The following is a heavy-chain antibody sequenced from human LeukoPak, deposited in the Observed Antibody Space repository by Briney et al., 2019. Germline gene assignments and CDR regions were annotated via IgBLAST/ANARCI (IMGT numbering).Heavy chain of an antibody. D-gene: IGHD3-3*01. CDR1: GVSITSDTYY. V-gene: IGHV4-30-2*01. CDR3: ARTRDFWSAYFDY. Sequence: PQTLSLTCAVSGVSITSDTYYWSWIRQPPGKGLEWIGYILHSGSTYHNPSLKSRVTILVDTSKNQFSLKLSSVTAADTAVYFCARTRDFWSAYFDYWGQGILVTVSS. J-gene: IGHJ4*02. CDR2: ILHSGST.